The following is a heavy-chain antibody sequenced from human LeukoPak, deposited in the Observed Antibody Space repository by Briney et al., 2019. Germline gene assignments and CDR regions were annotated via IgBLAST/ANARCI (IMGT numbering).Heavy chain of an antibody. V-gene: IGHV3-21*01. CDR1: GFTFSSYS. CDR3: ARDREGSSSFDAFDI. J-gene: IGHJ3*02. D-gene: IGHD6-13*01. CDR2: ISSSSSYI. Sequence: GGSLRLSCAASGFTFSSYSMNWVRQGPGKGLEWVSSISSSSSYIYYADSVKGRFTISRDNAKNSLYLQMNSLRAEDTAVYYCARDREGSSSFDAFDIWGQGTMVTVTS.